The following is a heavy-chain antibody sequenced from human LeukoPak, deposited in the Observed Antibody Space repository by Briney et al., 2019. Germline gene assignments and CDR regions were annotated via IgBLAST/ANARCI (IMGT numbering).Heavy chain of an antibody. CDR2: ISGSGGST. CDR3: ARVWFGELFGAFDI. D-gene: IGHD3-10*01. CDR1: GFTFSSYA. Sequence: GGSLRLSCAASGFTFSSYAMSWVRQAPGKGLEWVSAISGSGGSTYYADSVKGRFTISRDNSKNTLYLQMNSLRAGDTAVYYCARVWFGELFGAFDIWGQGTMVTVSS. J-gene: IGHJ3*02. V-gene: IGHV3-23*01.